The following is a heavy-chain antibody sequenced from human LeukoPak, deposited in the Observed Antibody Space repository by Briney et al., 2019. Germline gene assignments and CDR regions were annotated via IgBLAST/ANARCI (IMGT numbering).Heavy chain of an antibody. V-gene: IGHV4-59*01. CDR1: GGSISSYY. J-gene: IGHJ4*02. CDR2: IYYTGNT. Sequence: KTSETLSLTCTVSGGSISSYYWSWIRQPPGKQLEWIGYIYYTGNTNYNPSLKSRVTILIDTSTNQFSLKLKSVTPADTAVYYCARSSPVGPAELDSWGQGTLVTVSS. D-gene: IGHD1-14*01. CDR3: ARSSPVGPAELDS.